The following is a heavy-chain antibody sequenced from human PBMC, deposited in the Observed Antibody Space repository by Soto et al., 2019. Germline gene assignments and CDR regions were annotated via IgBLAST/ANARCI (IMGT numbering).Heavy chain of an antibody. J-gene: IGHJ4*02. CDR1: GRSISSNSYY. D-gene: IGHD6-13*01. CDR3: ARRVPYSSNWYFDY. Sequence: ETLSQTCTVSGRSISSNSYYWGWIHQPPGKGLEWIGSIYYSGSTYYNPSLKSRVTISVDTSKNQFSLKLSSVTAADTAVYHCARRVPYSSNWYFDYWGQGTLVTVS. V-gene: IGHV4-39*01. CDR2: IYYSGST.